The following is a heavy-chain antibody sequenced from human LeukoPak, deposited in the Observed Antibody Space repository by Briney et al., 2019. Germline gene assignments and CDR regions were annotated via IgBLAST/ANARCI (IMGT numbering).Heavy chain of an antibody. CDR1: GYSFTSYW. CDR3: ASDHYYDSSASFGY. Sequence: GESLKISCKASGYSFTSYWIAWGRQMPGKGVGWMGIIYPGDSDTRYSPSFQGQVTISADKSISTAYLQWSSLKALDTAMYYCASDHYYDSSASFGYWGQGTLVTVSS. D-gene: IGHD3-22*01. CDR2: IYPGDSDT. V-gene: IGHV5-51*01. J-gene: IGHJ4*02.